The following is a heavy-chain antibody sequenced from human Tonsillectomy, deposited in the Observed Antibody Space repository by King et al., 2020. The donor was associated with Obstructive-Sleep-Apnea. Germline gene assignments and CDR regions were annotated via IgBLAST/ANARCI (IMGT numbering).Heavy chain of an antibody. CDR2: IYYSGST. V-gene: IGHV4-59*01. D-gene: IGHD3-22*01. J-gene: IGHJ4*02. CDR3: ARQADYYDSSGYYSPIDY. Sequence: VQLQESGPGLVKPSETLSLTCTVSGGSISSYYWSWIRHPPGKGLEWIGYIYYSGSTNYNPSLKSRVTISVDTSKNQFSLKLSSVTAADTAVYYCARQADYYDSSGYYSPIDYWGQGTLVTVSS. CDR1: GGSISSYY.